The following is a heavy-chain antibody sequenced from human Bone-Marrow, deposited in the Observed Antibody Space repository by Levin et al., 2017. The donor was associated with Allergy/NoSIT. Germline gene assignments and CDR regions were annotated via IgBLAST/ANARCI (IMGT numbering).Heavy chain of an antibody. V-gene: IGHV3-11*01. J-gene: IGHJ6*02. D-gene: IGHD1/OR15-1a*01. Sequence: GESLKISFAASGFTLSDYYMSWIRQAPGKGLEWVSYISSRGTTMYLADSVKGRFTISRDNAKNSLSLQMNSLRADDTAVYYCARDMNKAHYNYGLDVWGQGTTVTVSS. CDR1: GFTLSDYY. CDR2: ISSRGTTM. CDR3: ARDMNKAHYNYGLDV.